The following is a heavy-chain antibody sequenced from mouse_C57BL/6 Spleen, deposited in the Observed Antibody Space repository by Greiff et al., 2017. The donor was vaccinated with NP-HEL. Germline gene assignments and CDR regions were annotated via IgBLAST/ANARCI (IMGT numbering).Heavy chain of an antibody. CDR2: IYPGDGDT. CDR1: GYAFSSSW. CDR3: ASPTGVARDYFDY. V-gene: IGHV1-82*01. Sequence: VQLQQSGPELVKPGASVKISCKASGYAFSSSWMNWVKQRPGKGLEWIGRIYPGDGDTNYNGKFKGKATLTADKSSSTAYMQLSSLTSEDSAVYCCASPTGVARDYFDYWGQGTTLTVSS. D-gene: IGHD1-1*01. J-gene: IGHJ2*01.